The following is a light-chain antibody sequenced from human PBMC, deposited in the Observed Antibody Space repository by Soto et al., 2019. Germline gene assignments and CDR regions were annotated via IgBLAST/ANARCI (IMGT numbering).Light chain of an antibody. CDR2: EDN. Sequence: NFMLTQPHSVSESPGKTVTISCTRSSGNIVSNYVQWYQQRPGSAPTTVIYEDNQRPSGVPDRFSGSVDSSSNSASLTISGLTTEDEADYYCQSYDSNNVVFGGGTKLTVL. J-gene: IGLJ3*02. CDR1: SGNIVSNY. CDR3: QSYDSNNVV. V-gene: IGLV6-57*04.